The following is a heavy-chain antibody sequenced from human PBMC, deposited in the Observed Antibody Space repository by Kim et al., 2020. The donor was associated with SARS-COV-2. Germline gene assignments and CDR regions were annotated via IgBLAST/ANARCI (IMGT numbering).Heavy chain of an antibody. CDR3: ARDYYGSGNDY. Sequence: ETLSLTCTVSGGSISSSSYYWGWIRQPPGKVLEWIGSIYYSGSTYYNPSLKSRVTISVDTSKNQFSLKLSSVTAADTAVYYCARDYYGSGNDYWGQGTLVTVSS. D-gene: IGHD3-10*01. CDR1: GGSISSSSYY. J-gene: IGHJ4*02. V-gene: IGHV4-39*01. CDR2: IYYSGST.